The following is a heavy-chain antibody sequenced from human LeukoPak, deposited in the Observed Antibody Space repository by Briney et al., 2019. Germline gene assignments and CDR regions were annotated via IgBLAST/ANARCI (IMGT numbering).Heavy chain of an antibody. CDR2: TNPNSGGT. Sequence: ASVKVSCKASGYTFTGYYMHWVRQAPGQGLEWMGWTNPNSGGTNYAQKFQGRVTMTRDTSISTAYMELSRLRSDDTAVYYCARADQWELLRPFDYWGQGTLVTVSS. D-gene: IGHD1-26*01. CDR3: ARADQWELLRPFDY. CDR1: GYTFTGYY. J-gene: IGHJ4*02. V-gene: IGHV1-2*02.